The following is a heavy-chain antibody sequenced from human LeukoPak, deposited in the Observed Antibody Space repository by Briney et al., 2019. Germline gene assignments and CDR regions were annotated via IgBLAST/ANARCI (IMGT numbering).Heavy chain of an antibody. J-gene: IGHJ4*02. Sequence: PSETLSLTCAVYGGSFSGYYWSWIRQPPGKGLEWIGEINHSGSTNYDPSLKSRVTISVDTSKNQFSLKLSSVTAADTAVYYCARRGQWPSPNDYWGQGTLVTVSS. D-gene: IGHD6-19*01. V-gene: IGHV4-34*01. CDR3: ARRGQWPSPNDY. CDR2: INHSGST. CDR1: GGSFSGYY.